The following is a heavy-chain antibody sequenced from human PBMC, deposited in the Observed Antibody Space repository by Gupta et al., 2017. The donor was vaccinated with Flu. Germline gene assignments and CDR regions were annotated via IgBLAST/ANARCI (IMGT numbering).Heavy chain of an antibody. V-gene: IGHV3-73*01. CDR3: TRLTVAGPYYGMDV. J-gene: IGHJ6*02. D-gene: IGHD6-19*01. Sequence: SGKGLEWVGRIRSKDNSYATGYAASVRGRFTISRDDAKNRAFLQMNSLKTEDTAVYYCTRLTVAGPYYGMDVWGQGTTVTVSS. CDR2: IRSKDNSYAT.